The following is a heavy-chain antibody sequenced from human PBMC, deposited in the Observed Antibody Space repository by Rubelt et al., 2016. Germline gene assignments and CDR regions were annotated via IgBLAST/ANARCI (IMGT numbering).Heavy chain of an antibody. CDR1: GGSISSYY. J-gene: IGHJ4*02. D-gene: IGHD4-17*01. CDR2: IYYSGST. V-gene: IGHV4-59*08. Sequence: QVQLQESGPGLVKPSETLSLTCTVSGGSISSYYWSWIRQPPGKGLEWIGYIYYSGSTNSNPSLRSRVTISVATSKNQFSLKLSSVTAADTAVYYCARLHDYGDSYFDYWGQGTLVTVSS. CDR3: ARLHDYGDSYFDY.